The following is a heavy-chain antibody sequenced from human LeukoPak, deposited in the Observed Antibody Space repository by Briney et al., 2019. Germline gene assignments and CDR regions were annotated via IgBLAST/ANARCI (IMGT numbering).Heavy chain of an antibody. CDR2: ISYDGGNQ. D-gene: IGHD1-14*01. CDR3: TRNRNTDPVYYYFGMDV. CDR1: GFSFSTYA. V-gene: IGHV3-30*04. Sequence: PGGSLRLSCAASGFSFSTYALHWVRQAPGKGLEWVAVISYDGGNQKYADSVKGRLTISRDNSKKTHYLQMSGLRAEDTAVYFCTRNRNTDPVYYYFGMDVWGQGTTVIVSS. J-gene: IGHJ6*02.